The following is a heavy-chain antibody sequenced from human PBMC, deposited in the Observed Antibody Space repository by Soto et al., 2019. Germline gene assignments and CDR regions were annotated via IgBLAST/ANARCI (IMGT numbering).Heavy chain of an antibody. CDR3: AREQTKWLKDAFDL. V-gene: IGHV1-18*01. CDR1: GYTLISYG. D-gene: IGHD5-12*01. CDR2: ISPYNGKT. J-gene: IGHJ3*01. Sequence: QVQLVQSGGEVKEPGASVRVSCKASGYTLISYGINWVRQAPGQGLEWLGWISPYNGKTDYAQKRQGRVTMTTDTSTSTAYMELRSLTSDDTAVYYCAREQTKWLKDAFDLWGQGTLVTVSS.